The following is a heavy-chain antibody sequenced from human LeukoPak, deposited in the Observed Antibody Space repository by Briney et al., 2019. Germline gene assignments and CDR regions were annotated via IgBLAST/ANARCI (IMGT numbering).Heavy chain of an antibody. CDR1: GGSINSNNYY. J-gene: IGHJ6*02. CDR3: ARGRYYDSSGYSRYYYYYGMDV. CDR2: IYSSGSA. Sequence: SETLSLTCTVSGGSINSNNYYWGWIRQPPGKGLEWIGSIYSSGSAYYNPSLKSRVTISVDTSKNQFSLRLSSVTAADTAVYYCARGRYYDSSGYSRYYYYYGMDVWGQGTTVTVSS. D-gene: IGHD3-22*01. V-gene: IGHV4-39*01.